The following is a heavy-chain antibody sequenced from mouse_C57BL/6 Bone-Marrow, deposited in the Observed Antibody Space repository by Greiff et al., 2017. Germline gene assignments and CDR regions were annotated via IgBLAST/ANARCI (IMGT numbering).Heavy chain of an antibody. V-gene: IGHV5-4*01. D-gene: IGHD4-1*01. CDR3: ARENWEDY. J-gene: IGHJ2*01. Sequence: EVKVEESGGGLVKPGGSLKLSCAASGFTFSSYAMSWVRQTPEKRLEWVATISDGGSYTYYPDNVKGRFTISRDNAKNNLYLQMSHLKSEDTAMYYCARENWEDYWGQGTTLTVSS. CDR2: ISDGGSYT. CDR1: GFTFSSYA.